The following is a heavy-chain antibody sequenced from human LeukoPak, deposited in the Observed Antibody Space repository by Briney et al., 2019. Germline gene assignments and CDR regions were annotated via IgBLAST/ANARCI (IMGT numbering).Heavy chain of an antibody. CDR2: ISYDGSTK. V-gene: IGHV3-30*04. CDR3: AKVRYCSGVNCYPDDN. CDR1: GFTFIRYA. D-gene: IGHD2-15*01. Sequence: PGRSLRLSCAASGFTFIRYAMHWVRQAPGKGLEWVAVISYDGSTKYYADSVKGRFTISRDNSKNMLYLEMNSLSTEDTAVYYCAKVRYCSGVNCYPDDNWGQGTLVTASS. J-gene: IGHJ4*02.